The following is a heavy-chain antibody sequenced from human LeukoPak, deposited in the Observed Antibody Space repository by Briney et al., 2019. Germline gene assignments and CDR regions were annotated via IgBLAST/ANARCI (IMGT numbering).Heavy chain of an antibody. J-gene: IGHJ5*02. V-gene: IGHV1-58*02. CDR3: AAERYDGPCCWFDP. D-gene: IGHD1-14*01. Sequence: SVKVSRKTSGFTFRTSAIQWVRQARGQRLEWIGWTVVGRGETKYAQDLQGRVTITTDMSTSTAYLELSGLRSEDTAVYYCAAERYDGPCCWFDPWGQGTLVTVSS. CDR2: TVVGRGET. CDR1: GFTFRTSA.